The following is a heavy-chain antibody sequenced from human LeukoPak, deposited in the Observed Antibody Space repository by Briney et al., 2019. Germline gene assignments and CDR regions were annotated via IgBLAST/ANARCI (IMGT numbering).Heavy chain of an antibody. CDR3: ATLASRTRYCSSTSCYRMDV. CDR2: IYTSGST. V-gene: IGHV4-4*07. D-gene: IGHD2-2*02. Sequence: SETLSLTCTVSGGSLSSYYWSWIGQPAGKGLEGIGRIYTSGSTNYNPSLKSRVTMSVDTSKNQFSLKLRSVTAAATAVYYCATLASRTRYCSSTSCYRMDVWGQGTTVTVSS. CDR1: GGSLSSYY. J-gene: IGHJ6*02.